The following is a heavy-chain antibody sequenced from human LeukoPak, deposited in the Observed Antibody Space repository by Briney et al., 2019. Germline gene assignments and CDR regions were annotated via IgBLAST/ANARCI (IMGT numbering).Heavy chain of an antibody. CDR2: FYASANI. CDR1: GGSISGYS. D-gene: IGHD1-26*01. J-gene: IGHJ4*02. CDR3: ARASTYSGSYEY. Sequence: SETLSLTCTVSGGSISGYSWSWIRQPAGKGLEWIGRFYASANIHYDPSLKSRVTMSVDTSKNQFSLKLSSVTAADSAVYYCARASTYSGSYEYWGQGTLVTVSS. V-gene: IGHV4-4*07.